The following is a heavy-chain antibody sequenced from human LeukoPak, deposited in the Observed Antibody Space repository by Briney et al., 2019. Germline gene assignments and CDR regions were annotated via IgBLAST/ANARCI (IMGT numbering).Heavy chain of an antibody. Sequence: GESLKISCKAPGYVFIRHWIGWVRQVPGKGLEWMGVIHPEDSYARYNPAFQGQVTLSVDESTSTAYLQLSSLKASDTAIYYCARQNHYYYYMDVWGRGTTVTVSS. J-gene: IGHJ6*03. V-gene: IGHV5-51*01. CDR3: ARQNHYYYYMDV. CDR2: IHPEDSYA. CDR1: GYVFIRHW.